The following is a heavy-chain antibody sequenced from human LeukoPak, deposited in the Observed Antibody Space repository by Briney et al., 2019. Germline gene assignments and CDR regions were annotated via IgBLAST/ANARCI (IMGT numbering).Heavy chain of an antibody. CDR3: ARHATVIHYYYYMDV. Sequence: SETLSLTCTVSGGSINSYYWSWIRQPPGRGLEWIGSIHYSGSTGYNPSLRSRVTISVDKFKNQFFLKLSSVTATDTAVYYCARHATVIHYYYYMDVWGKGTTVTVSS. J-gene: IGHJ6*03. V-gene: IGHV4-59*01. D-gene: IGHD4-17*01. CDR1: GGSINSYY. CDR2: IHYSGST.